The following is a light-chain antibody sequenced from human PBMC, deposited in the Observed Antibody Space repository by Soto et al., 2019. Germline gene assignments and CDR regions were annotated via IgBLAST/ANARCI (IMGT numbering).Light chain of an antibody. V-gene: IGKV1-39*01. Sequence: DIQMTQSPSSLSASVGDRVTITCQASHYISNYLNWYQQKPGKAPKLLIYAASTLQSGVPSRFSGSGSGTDFTLTISCLQSEDFATYYCQQYYSYPRTFGQGTKVDIK. CDR3: QQYYSYPRT. CDR1: HYISNY. J-gene: IGKJ1*01. CDR2: AAS.